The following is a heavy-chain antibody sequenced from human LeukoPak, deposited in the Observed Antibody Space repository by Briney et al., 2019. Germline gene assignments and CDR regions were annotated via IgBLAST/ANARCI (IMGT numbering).Heavy chain of an antibody. Sequence: ASVKVSCKASGYTFTDYYIHCLRQAPGQGLEWMGIIKPTDGDTNYAQKFQGRVTMTTDTSTSTAYMELRSLRSDDTAVYYCARTSHESVLYWSDPWGQGTLVNVSS. V-gene: IGHV1-46*01. J-gene: IGHJ5*02. CDR1: GYTFTDYY. D-gene: IGHD3-16*01. CDR2: IKPTDGDT. CDR3: ARTSHESVLYWSDP.